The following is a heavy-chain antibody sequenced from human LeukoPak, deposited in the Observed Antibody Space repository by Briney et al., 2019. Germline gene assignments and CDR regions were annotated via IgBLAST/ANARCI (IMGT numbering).Heavy chain of an antibody. D-gene: IGHD3-3*01. V-gene: IGHV4-38-2*01. CDR1: GYSISSGYY. Sequence: ASETLSLTCAVSGYSISSGYYWGWIRQPPGKGLEWIGSIYHSGSTYYNPSLKSRVTISVDTSKNQFSLKLSSVTAADTAVYYCARHGGGVVSREYYDFWSGYYTSSNDYWGQGTLVTVSS. CDR2: IYHSGST. J-gene: IGHJ4*02. CDR3: ARHGGGVVSREYYDFWSGYYTSSNDY.